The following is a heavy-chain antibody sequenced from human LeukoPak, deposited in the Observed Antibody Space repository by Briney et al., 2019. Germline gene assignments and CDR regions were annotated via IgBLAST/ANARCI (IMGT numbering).Heavy chain of an antibody. D-gene: IGHD3-10*01. J-gene: IGHJ6*02. CDR1: GGSISSYY. V-gene: IGHV4-59*01. CDR2: IYYSGST. CDR3: ARGGVAMVRGVIIPPYYYYGMDV. Sequence: PSETLSLTCTVSGGSISSYYWSWIRQPPGKGLEWIGYIYYSGSTNYNPSLKSRVTISVDTSKNRFSLKLSSGTAADTAVYYCARGGVAMVRGVIIPPYYYYGMDVWGQGTTVTVSS.